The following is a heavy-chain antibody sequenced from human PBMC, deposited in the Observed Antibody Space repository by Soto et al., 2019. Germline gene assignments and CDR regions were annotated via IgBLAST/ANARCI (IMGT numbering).Heavy chain of an antibody. D-gene: IGHD3-16*01. V-gene: IGHV1-3*01. Sequence: ASVKVSCKASGYTFTSYAMHWVRQAPGQRLEWMGWINAGNGNTKYSQKFQGRVTITRDTSASTAYMELSSLRSEDTAVYYCARARYYDYIWGEGDYWGQGTLVTVSS. CDR2: INAGNGNT. J-gene: IGHJ4*02. CDR3: ARARYYDYIWGEGDY. CDR1: GYTFTSYA.